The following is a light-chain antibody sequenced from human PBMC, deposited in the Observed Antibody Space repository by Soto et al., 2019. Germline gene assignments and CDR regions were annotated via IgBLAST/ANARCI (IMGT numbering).Light chain of an antibody. V-gene: IGKV1-8*01. CDR1: QGISSY. CDR3: QQYNNWPPWT. CDR2: AAS. Sequence: AIRMTQSPSSLSASTGDRVTITCRASQGISSYLAWYQQKPGKAPKLLIYAASTLQSGVPSRFSGSGSGTDFTLTISSLQPEDFAVYYCQQYNNWPPWTFGQGTK. J-gene: IGKJ1*01.